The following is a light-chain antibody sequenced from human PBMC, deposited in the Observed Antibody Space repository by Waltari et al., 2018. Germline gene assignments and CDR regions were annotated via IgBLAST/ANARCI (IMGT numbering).Light chain of an antibody. Sequence: DIVMTQSPDSLAVSLGEGATISCKSRRSVLYSSNNKNYLAWYQQKPGQPPKLLMYWASTRESGVPDRFSGSGSGTDFTLTISSLQAEDVAVYYCQQYYTTPPWTFGQGTKVEIK. CDR3: QQYYTTPPWT. CDR2: WAS. V-gene: IGKV4-1*01. J-gene: IGKJ1*01. CDR1: RSVLYSSNNKNY.